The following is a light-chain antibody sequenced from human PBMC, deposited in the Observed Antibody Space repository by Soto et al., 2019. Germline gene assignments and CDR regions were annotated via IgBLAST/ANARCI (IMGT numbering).Light chain of an antibody. CDR1: SSDVGYYNY. V-gene: IGLV2-8*01. Sequence: QSALTQPPSASGSPGQSVTIACTGTSSDVGYYNYVSWYQQPPGKAPKLLIYDVSKRPSGVPDRISGSKSGNTASLTVSGRQGGGEGDYYCSSYAGSDYPDVFATGTKVTVL. CDR2: DVS. J-gene: IGLJ1*01. CDR3: SSYAGSDYPDV.